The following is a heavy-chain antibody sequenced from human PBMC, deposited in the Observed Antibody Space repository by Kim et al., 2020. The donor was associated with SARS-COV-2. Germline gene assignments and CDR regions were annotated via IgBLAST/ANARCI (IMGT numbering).Heavy chain of an antibody. D-gene: IGHD3-9*01. CDR2: IYYSGST. Sequence: SETLSLTCTVSGGSISSYYWSWIRQPPGKGLEWIGYIYYSGSTKYNPSLKSRVTISVDTSRNQFSLKLSSVTTADTAVYYCARRYYDSVTGYYPEYFQHWG. CDR3: ARRYYDSVTGYYPEYFQH. J-gene: IGHJ1*01. CDR1: GGSISSYY. V-gene: IGHV4-59*01.